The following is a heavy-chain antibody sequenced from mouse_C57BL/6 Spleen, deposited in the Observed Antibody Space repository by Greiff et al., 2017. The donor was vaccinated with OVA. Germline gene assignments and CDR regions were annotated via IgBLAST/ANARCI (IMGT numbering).Heavy chain of an antibody. D-gene: IGHD1-1*01. CDR2: IYPGSGST. CDR1: GYTFTSYW. J-gene: IGHJ4*01. Sequence: VQLQQPGAELVKPGASVKMSCKASGYTFTSYWITWVKQRPGQGLAWIGDIYPGSGSTNYNEKFKSKATLTVDTSSSTAYMQLSSLTSEDSAVXYCARVVAPHYYAIDYWGQGTSVTVSS. V-gene: IGHV1-55*01. CDR3: ARVVAPHYYAIDY.